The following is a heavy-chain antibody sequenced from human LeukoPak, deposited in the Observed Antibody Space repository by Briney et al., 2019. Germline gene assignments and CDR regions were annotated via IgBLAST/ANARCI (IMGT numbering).Heavy chain of an antibody. D-gene: IGHD6-19*01. Sequence: AGGSLRLSCAASGFTFSSYGMHWVRQAPGKGLEWVSVIYSGGSTYYADSVKGRFTISRDNSKNTLYLQMNSLRAEDTAVYYCARDSSGWYSDYYGMDVWGQGTTVTVSS. J-gene: IGHJ6*02. CDR1: GFTFSSYG. V-gene: IGHV3-53*01. CDR3: ARDSSGWYSDYYGMDV. CDR2: IYSGGST.